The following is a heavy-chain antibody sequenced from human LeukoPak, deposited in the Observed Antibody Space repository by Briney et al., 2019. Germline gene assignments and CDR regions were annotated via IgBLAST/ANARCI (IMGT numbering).Heavy chain of an antibody. J-gene: IGHJ3*02. CDR2: INASGGST. V-gene: IGHV1-46*01. Sequence: ASVKVSCKASGYTFTSYYMHWVRQAPGQGLEWMGIINASGGSTSYAQKFQGRVTMTRDMSTSTVYMELSSLRSEDTAVYYCASRVGATVYGAFDIWGQGTMVTVSS. CDR1: GYTFTSYY. CDR3: ASRVGATVYGAFDI. D-gene: IGHD1-26*01.